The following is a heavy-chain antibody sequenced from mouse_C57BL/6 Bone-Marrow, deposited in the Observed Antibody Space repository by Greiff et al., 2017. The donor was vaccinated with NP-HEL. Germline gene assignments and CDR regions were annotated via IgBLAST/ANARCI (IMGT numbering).Heavy chain of an antibody. CDR2: IDPEDGDT. D-gene: IGHD1-1*01. CDR3: TTTVFDY. J-gene: IGHJ2*01. V-gene: IGHV14-1*01. Sequence: EVKVVESGAELVRPGASVKLSCTASGFNIKDYYMHWVKQRPEQGLEWIGRIDPEDGDTEYAPKFQGKATMTAYTSSNTAYLQLSSLTSEDTAVYYCTTTVFDYWGQGTTLTVSS. CDR1: GFNIKDYY.